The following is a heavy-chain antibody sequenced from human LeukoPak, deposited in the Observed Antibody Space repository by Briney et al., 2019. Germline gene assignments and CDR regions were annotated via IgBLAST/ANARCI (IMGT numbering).Heavy chain of an antibody. J-gene: IGHJ4*02. CDR2: IYISGNT. V-gene: IGHV4-4*07. D-gene: IGHD3-16*01. CDR1: GDSMNNYY. CDR3: ARGGVLHTYFDY. Sequence: SETLSLTCTVSGDSMNNYYWTWMRQPAGKGLEWIGRIYISGNTMYNPSPQSRVTMSLDTSKNHFSLKLMSVTAADTAVYFCARGGVLHTYFDYWGQGTLVSVSS.